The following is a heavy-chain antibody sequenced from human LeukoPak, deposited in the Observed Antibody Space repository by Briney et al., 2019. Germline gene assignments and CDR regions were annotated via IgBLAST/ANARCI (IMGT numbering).Heavy chain of an antibody. CDR1: GFTFSSYS. CDR2: ISSGSAAI. Sequence: GGSLRLSCAVSGFTFSSYSMTWVRQAPGKGLEWVSYISSGSAAIYYADSVKGRFTISRDNANNSLFLQMSSLRAEDPALYYCARDQAVAGNTNFDYWGQGTLVTVSS. V-gene: IGHV3-48*01. D-gene: IGHD6-19*01. CDR3: ARDQAVAGNTNFDY. J-gene: IGHJ4*02.